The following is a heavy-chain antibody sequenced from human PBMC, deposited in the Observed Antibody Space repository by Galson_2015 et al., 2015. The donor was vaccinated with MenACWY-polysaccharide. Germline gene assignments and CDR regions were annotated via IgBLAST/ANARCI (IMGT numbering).Heavy chain of an antibody. CDR2: INSDVSST. J-gene: IGHJ4*02. V-gene: IGHV3-74*01. CDR3: ARDVGGDHTPIIDY. Sequence: SLRLSCAASGFTFSSYWMHWVRQAPGKGLVWVSRINSDVSSTSYADSVKGRFTISRDNAKNTLYLQMISLRAEDTAVYYCARDVGGDHTPIIDYWGQGTLVTVS. CDR1: GFTFSSYW. D-gene: IGHD1-26*01.